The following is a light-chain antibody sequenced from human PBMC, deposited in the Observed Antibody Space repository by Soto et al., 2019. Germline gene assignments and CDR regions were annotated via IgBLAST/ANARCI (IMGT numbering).Light chain of an antibody. J-gene: IGKJ4*01. CDR1: QYISSN. Sequence: EIVMTQSPAPLSMSPGERATLSCRASQYISSNLAWYQQKPGQAPRLLIYGASTRATGVPARFSGSGSGTEFTLRISSLQSEHFAVYYCQQYNSWPLTFGGGTKVEIK. CDR3: QQYNSWPLT. V-gene: IGKV3-15*01. CDR2: GAS.